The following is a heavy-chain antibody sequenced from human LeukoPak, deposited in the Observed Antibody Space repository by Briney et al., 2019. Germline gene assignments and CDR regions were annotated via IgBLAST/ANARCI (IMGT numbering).Heavy chain of an antibody. D-gene: IGHD4-17*01. Sequence: ASVKVSCKASGYPFDNFGLTWVRQAPGQGLEWMVWISAYNGNTHYAQKFRGRLTMTTDTSTTTAYLELRSPKSDDTAVYYCARDRLGGDLTGESLYWGQGTLVTVSS. CDR3: ARDRLGGDLTGESLY. CDR2: ISAYNGNT. V-gene: IGHV1-18*01. J-gene: IGHJ4*02. CDR1: GYPFDNFG.